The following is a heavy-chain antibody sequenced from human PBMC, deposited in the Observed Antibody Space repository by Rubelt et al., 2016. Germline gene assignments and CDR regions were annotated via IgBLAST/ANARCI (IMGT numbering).Heavy chain of an antibody. CDR3: ARGHLRYYYDSSGQRGYNWFDP. CDR2: INHSGST. V-gene: IGHV4-34*01. D-gene: IGHD3-22*01. J-gene: IGHJ5*02. Sequence: GKGLEWIGEINHSGSTNYNPSLKSRVTISVDTSKNQFSLKLSSVTAADTAVYYCARGHLRYYYDSSGQRGYNWFDPWGQGTLVTVSS.